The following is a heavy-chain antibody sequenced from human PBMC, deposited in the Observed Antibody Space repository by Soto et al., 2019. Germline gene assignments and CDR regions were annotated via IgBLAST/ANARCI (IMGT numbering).Heavy chain of an antibody. CDR3: AKDGLKYYDFWSGPNDAFDI. Sequence: GGSLRLSXAASGFTFDDYAMHWVRQAPGKGREWVSGISWNSGSIGYADSVKGRFTISRDNAKNSLYLQMNSLRAEDTALYYCAKDGLKYYDFWSGPNDAFDIWGQGTMVTVSS. CDR2: ISWNSGSI. CDR1: GFTFDDYA. J-gene: IGHJ3*02. V-gene: IGHV3-9*01. D-gene: IGHD3-3*01.